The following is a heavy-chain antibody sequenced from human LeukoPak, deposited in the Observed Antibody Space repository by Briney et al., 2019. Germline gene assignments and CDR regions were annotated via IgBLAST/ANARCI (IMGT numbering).Heavy chain of an antibody. V-gene: IGHV4-34*01. Sequence: SETLSLTCAVYGGSFSGYYWSWIRQPPGKGLEWIVEINHSGSTNYNPSLKSRVTISVDTSKNQFSLKLSSVTAADTAVYYCARIKTTVTSSGFYYYYGMDVWGQGTTVTVSS. D-gene: IGHD4-17*01. CDR3: ARIKTTVTSSGFYYYYGMDV. J-gene: IGHJ6*02. CDR1: GGSFSGYY. CDR2: INHSGST.